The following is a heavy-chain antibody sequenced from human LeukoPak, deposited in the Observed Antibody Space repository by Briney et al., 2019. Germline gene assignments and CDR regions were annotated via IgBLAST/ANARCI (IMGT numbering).Heavy chain of an antibody. J-gene: IGHJ4*02. CDR2: INHSGST. V-gene: IGHV4-34*01. Sequence: SETLSLTCAVYGGSFSGYYWSWIRQPPGKGLEWIGEINHSGSTNYNPSLKSRVTISVDTSKNQFSLKLSSVTAADTAVYYCARAPDDYFDYWGQGTLVSDSS. CDR3: ARAPDDYFDY. CDR1: GGSFSGYY.